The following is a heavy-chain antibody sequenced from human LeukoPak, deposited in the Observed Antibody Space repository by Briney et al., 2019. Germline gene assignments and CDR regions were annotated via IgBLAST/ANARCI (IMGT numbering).Heavy chain of an antibody. CDR2: IYTSGST. Sequence: KPSETLSLTCTVSGGSISSSYWSWIRQPAGKGLEWIGRIYTSGSTNYNYNPSLKSRVTMSVDTSKNQFSLKLSSVTAADTAVYYCARDPNSALWGQGTLVTVSS. V-gene: IGHV4-4*07. J-gene: IGHJ4*02. D-gene: IGHD2-21*01. CDR1: GGSISSSY. CDR3: ARDPNSAL.